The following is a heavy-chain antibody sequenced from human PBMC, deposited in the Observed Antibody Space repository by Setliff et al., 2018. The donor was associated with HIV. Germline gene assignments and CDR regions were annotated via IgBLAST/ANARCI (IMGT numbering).Heavy chain of an antibody. J-gene: IGHJ4*02. CDR2: INHSGST. Sequence: PSETLSLTCAVYGGSFSGYYWSWMRQPPGKGLEWIGEINHSGSTTYNPSLKSGVIISVDTSKNQFSLKLSSVTAADTAVYYCARLPDINSWPFDYWARGTLVTVSS. CDR3: ARLPDINSWPFDY. D-gene: IGHD6-13*01. V-gene: IGHV4-34*01. CDR1: GGSFSGYY.